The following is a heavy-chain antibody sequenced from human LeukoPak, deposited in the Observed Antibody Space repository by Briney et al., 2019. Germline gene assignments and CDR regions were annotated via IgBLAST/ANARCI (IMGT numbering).Heavy chain of an antibody. CDR1: ASTLTALS. V-gene: IGHV1-24*01. J-gene: IGHJ4*02. CDR3: ATHRTTVITGLVY. Sequence: GASVKVSCKVSASTLTALSTHWVRHAPGKGLEWMGGLDPADGETIYAQKFQGRVTMTEDTSTDTAYMELNSLRSEDTAVYYCATHRTTVITGLVYWGQGTLVSVSS. CDR2: LDPADGET. D-gene: IGHD4-17*01.